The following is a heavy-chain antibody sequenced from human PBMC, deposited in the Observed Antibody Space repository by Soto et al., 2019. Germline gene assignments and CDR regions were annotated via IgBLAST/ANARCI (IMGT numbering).Heavy chain of an antibody. D-gene: IGHD3-10*01. Sequence: PSETLSLTCTVSGDSIISGDYYWSWIRQTPGKGLEWIGYIYYSGDTNYNPSLKSRVIISVDTSKNQFSLKLSSVTAADTAVYYCASLRVTMVRVVLPANWFDPWGQAPRVTV. CDR1: GDSIISGDYY. CDR3: ASLRVTMVRVVLPANWFDP. CDR2: IYYSGDT. V-gene: IGHV4-30-4*01. J-gene: IGHJ5*02.